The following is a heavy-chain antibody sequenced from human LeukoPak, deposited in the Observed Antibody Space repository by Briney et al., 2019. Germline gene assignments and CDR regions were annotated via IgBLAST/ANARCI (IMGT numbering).Heavy chain of an antibody. CDR3: VREGYYDSSGYLGVFDY. J-gene: IGHJ4*02. V-gene: IGHV3-11*04. D-gene: IGHD3-22*01. CDR1: GFTFSDYY. CDR2: ISDSGSTK. Sequence: GGSLRLSCAASGFTFSDYYMSWIRQAPGKGLEWVSYISDSGSTKYYADSVKGRFTISRDNAKNSVYLQMKSLRAEDTAVYYCVREGYYDSSGYLGVFDYWGQGTLVTVSS.